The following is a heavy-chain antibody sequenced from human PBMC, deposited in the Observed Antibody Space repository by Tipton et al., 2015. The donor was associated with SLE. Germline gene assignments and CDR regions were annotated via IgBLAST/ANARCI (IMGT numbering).Heavy chain of an antibody. J-gene: IGHJ1*01. CDR1: GGSISSSSYY. V-gene: IGHV4-39*07. CDR2: IHYSGST. D-gene: IGHD6-19*01. CDR3: ASRPRGIAVAGTNPYFQH. Sequence: TLSLTCTVSGGSISSSSYYWGWIRQPPGKGLEWIGSIHYSGSTYYNPSLKSRVTISVDTSKNQFSLKLSSVTAADTAVYYCASRPRGIAVAGTNPYFQHWGQGTLVTVSS.